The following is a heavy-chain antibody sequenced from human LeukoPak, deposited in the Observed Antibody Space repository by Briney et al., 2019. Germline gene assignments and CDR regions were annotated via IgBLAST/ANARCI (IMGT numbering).Heavy chain of an antibody. Sequence: PGGSLRLSCAASGFTFSSYAMSWVRQAPGKGLEWVSAISGSGGSTYYADSVKGRFTISRDNSKNTLYLQMNSLRAEDTAVYYCAKELLWFGELTDAFDYWGQGTLVTVSS. CDR1: GFTFSSYA. D-gene: IGHD3-10*01. J-gene: IGHJ4*02. CDR2: ISGSGGST. V-gene: IGHV3-23*01. CDR3: AKELLWFGELTDAFDY.